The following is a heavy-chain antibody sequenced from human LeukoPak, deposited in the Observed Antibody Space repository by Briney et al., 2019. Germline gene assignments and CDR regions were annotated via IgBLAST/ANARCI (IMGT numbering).Heavy chain of an antibody. CDR1: GFTFSTYS. D-gene: IGHD4-17*01. CDR3: ARGLYGDYVSDY. CDR2: ISTSSSTM. J-gene: IGHJ4*02. Sequence: GGSLRLSCTVSGFTFSTYSLNWVRQAPGKGLEWVSYISTSSSTMYANSVKGRFTVSRDNAKNSLYLQMNSLRAEDTAVYYCARGLYGDYVSDYWGQGTLVTVSS. V-gene: IGHV3-48*04.